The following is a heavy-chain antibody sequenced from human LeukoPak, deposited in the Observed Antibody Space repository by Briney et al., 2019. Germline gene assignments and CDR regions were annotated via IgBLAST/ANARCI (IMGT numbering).Heavy chain of an antibody. CDR3: ARDRELGY. J-gene: IGHJ4*02. CDR2: INPGGDNT. V-gene: IGHV3-23*01. D-gene: IGHD3-10*01. Sequence: GGSLRLSCAASGFAFRSYTMTWVRQAPGKELEWFSAINPGGDNTYYADSVKGRFTVSRDNSKNTLFLQMNSLRAEDTAVYYCARDRELGYWGQGTLVTVSS. CDR1: GFAFRSYT.